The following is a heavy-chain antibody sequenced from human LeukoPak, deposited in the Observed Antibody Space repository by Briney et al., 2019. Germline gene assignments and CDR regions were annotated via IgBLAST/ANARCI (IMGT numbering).Heavy chain of an antibody. Sequence: SETLSLTCTVSGGSISSYYWSWIRQPAGKGLEWIGRIYTSGSTNYNPSLKSRVTMSVDTSKNQFSLKLSSVTAADTAVYYCARDQYFYDSSGYYYLGYWGQGTLVTVSS. CDR2: IYTSGST. D-gene: IGHD3-22*01. V-gene: IGHV4-4*07. CDR1: GGSISSYY. CDR3: ARDQYFYDSSGYYYLGY. J-gene: IGHJ4*02.